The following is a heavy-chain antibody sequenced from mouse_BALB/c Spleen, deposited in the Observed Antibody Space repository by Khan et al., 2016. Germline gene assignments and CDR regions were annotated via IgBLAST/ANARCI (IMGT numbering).Heavy chain of an antibody. CDR1: GYSITSDYA. V-gene: IGHV3-2*02. CDR3: ARDYYSSSYCDY. D-gene: IGHD1-1*01. J-gene: IGHJ2*01. Sequence: EVQLQESGPGLVKPSQSLSLTCTVTGYSITSDYAWNWIRQFPGNKLEWMGYISYSGSTSYNPSLKSRISITRDTSKNQFFLQLNSGTTEDTATYYGARDYYSSSYCDYGGQGPTRTVSS. CDR2: ISYSGST.